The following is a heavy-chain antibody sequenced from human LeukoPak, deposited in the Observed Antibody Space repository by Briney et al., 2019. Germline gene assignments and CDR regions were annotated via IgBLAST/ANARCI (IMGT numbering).Heavy chain of an antibody. V-gene: IGHV3-53*01. J-gene: IGHJ4*02. CDR3: AKNLGGYFDY. CDR1: GFIVRNNY. D-gene: IGHD6-13*01. CDR2: IYSGGDT. Sequence: GGSLRLSCAASGFIVRNNYMNWVRQAPGEGLEWDSVIYSGGDTYYADSVKGRFTISRDNSKNMLYLQMNSLRAEDTAVYYCAKNLGGYFDYWGQGTLVTVSS.